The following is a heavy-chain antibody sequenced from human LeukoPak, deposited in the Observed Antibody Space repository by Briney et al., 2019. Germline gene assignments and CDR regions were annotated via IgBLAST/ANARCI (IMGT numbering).Heavy chain of an antibody. D-gene: IGHD2-15*01. CDR2: ISSSSSYI. V-gene: IGHV3-21*01. CDR3: ARGYCSGGSCYSGSSYNWFDP. CDR1: GFTFSSYS. Sequence: GGSLRLSCAASGFTFSSYSMNWVRQAPGKGLEWVSSISSSSSYIYYADSVKGRFTISRDNAKNSLYLHMNSLRAEDTAVYYCARGYCSGGSCYSGSSYNWFDPWGQGTLVTVSS. J-gene: IGHJ5*02.